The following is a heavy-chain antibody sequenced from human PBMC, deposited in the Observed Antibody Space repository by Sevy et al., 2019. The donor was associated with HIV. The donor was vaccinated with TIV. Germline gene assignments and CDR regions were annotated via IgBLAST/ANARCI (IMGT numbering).Heavy chain of an antibody. CDR1: GFTFSSYA. V-gene: IGHV3-23*01. CDR3: VKVGGRDRKIAVAGPQGY. CDR2: ISGSGGST. Sequence: GGSLRLSCAASGFTFSSYAMSWVRQAPGKGLEWVSAISGSGGSTYYADSVKGRFTISRDNSKNTLYLQMNSLRAEDTAVYYCVKVGGRDRKIAVAGPQGYWGQGTLVTVSS. D-gene: IGHD6-19*01. J-gene: IGHJ4*02.